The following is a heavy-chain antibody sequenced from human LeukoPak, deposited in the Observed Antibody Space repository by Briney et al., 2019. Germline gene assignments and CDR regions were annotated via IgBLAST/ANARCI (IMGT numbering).Heavy chain of an antibody. Sequence: GGSLRLSCAASGFTFSSYSMNWVRQAPGKGLEWVATIKQDGDEEYYGASVKGRFTISRDNANKSLYLQMSSLRVEDTAVYYCARGRPTPGTDYWGQGTLVTVSS. D-gene: IGHD6-13*01. V-gene: IGHV3-7*04. CDR3: ARGRPTPGTDY. J-gene: IGHJ4*02. CDR1: GFTFSSYS. CDR2: IKQDGDEE.